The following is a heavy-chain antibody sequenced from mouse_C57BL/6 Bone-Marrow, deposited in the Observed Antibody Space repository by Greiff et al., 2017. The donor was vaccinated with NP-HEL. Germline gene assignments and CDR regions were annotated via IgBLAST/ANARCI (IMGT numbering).Heavy chain of an antibody. CDR2: IYPGDGDT. CDR1: GYAFSSSW. J-gene: IGHJ4*01. D-gene: IGHD2-3*01. Sequence: QVQLQQSGPELVKPGASVKISCKASGYAFSSSWMNWVKQRPGKGLEWIGRIYPGDGDTNYNGKFKGKATLTADKSSSTAYMQLSSLTSEDSAVYFCAKDGYHGGDYAMDYWGQGTSVTVSS. CDR3: AKDGYHGGDYAMDY. V-gene: IGHV1-82*01.